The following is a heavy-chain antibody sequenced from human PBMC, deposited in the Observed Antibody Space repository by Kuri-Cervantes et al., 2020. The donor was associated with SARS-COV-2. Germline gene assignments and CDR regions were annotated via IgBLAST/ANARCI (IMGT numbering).Heavy chain of an antibody. CDR2: IYYSGST. CDR3: ARDRPWQGYFDL. Sequence: GSLRLSCTVPGGSISSSSYYWGWIRQPPGKGLEWIGSIYYSGSTYYNPSLKSRVTTSVDTSKNQFSLKLSSVTAADTAVYYCARDRPWQGYFDLWGRGTLVTVSS. CDR1: GGSISSSSYY. V-gene: IGHV4-39*07. J-gene: IGHJ2*01.